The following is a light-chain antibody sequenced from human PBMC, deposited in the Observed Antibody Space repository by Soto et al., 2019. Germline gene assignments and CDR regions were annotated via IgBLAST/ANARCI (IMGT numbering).Light chain of an antibody. Sequence: QSVLTQPPSVSGAPGQRVTISCNESSSYIGAGYDVHWYQQLPGTAPKLLIYGNSNRPSGVPDRFSGSKSGTSASLAITGLQAEDEADYYCQSYDSSLSGYVFGTGTKLTVL. CDR1: SSYIGAGYD. V-gene: IGLV1-40*01. CDR3: QSYDSSLSGYV. CDR2: GNS. J-gene: IGLJ1*01.